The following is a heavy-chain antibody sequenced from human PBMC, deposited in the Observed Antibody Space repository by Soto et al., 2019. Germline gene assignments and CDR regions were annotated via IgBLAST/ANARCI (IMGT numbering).Heavy chain of an antibody. Sequence: PGGSLRLSCAASGFTFSSYGMHWVRQAPGKGLEWVAVISYDGSNKYYADSVKGRFTISRDNSKNTLYLQMNSLRAEDTAVYYCAKEGSGSYPLFDPWGQGTLVTVSS. J-gene: IGHJ5*02. CDR2: ISYDGSNK. CDR1: GFTFSSYG. D-gene: IGHD3-10*01. CDR3: AKEGSGSYPLFDP. V-gene: IGHV3-30*18.